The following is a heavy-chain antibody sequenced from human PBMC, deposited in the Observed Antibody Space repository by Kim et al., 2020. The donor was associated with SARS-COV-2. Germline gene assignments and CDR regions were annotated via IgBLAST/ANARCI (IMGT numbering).Heavy chain of an antibody. CDR3: VKDVNLYIVVVPAATTAFDY. CDR1: GFTFSSYA. CDR2: ISSNGGST. J-gene: IGHJ4*02. V-gene: IGHV3-64D*06. D-gene: IGHD2-2*01. Sequence: GGSLRLSCSASGFTFSSYAMHWVRQAPGKGLEYVSAISSNGGSTYYADSVKGRFTISRDNSKNTLYLQMSSLRAEDTAVYYCVKDVNLYIVVVPAATTAFDYWGQGTLVTVSS.